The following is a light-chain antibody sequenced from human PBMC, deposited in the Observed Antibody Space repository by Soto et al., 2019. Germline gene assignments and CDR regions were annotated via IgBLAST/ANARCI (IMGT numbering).Light chain of an antibody. J-gene: IGKJ2*01. CDR2: DAS. Sequence: DIQMTQSPSSLSASVGDRVTITCRASQSIDTFLNWYQHKPGKAPNLLIYDASSLQSGVPSRYSDSGSGRDFTLTITRLQPDDFASYSCQRSYSSSATIFGQGTKLEI. CDR3: QRSYSSSATI. CDR1: QSIDTF. V-gene: IGKV1-39*01.